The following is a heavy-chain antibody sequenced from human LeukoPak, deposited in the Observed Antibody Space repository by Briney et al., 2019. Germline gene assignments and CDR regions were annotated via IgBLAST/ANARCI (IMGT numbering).Heavy chain of an antibody. V-gene: IGHV4-34*01. Sequence: SETLSLTCAVYGGSFSGYYWSWIRQPPGKGLEWIGEINHSGSTNYNPSLKSRVTISVDTSKNQFSLKLSSVTAADTAVYYCARAETTVVTPPGDYWGQGTLVTVSS. CDR2: INHSGST. D-gene: IGHD4-23*01. J-gene: IGHJ4*02. CDR3: ARAETTVVTPPGDY. CDR1: GGSFSGYY.